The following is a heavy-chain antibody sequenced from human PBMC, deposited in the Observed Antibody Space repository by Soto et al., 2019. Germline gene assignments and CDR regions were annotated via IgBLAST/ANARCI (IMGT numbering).Heavy chain of an antibody. Sequence: ASVKVSCKASGYTFTSYAMHWVRQAPGQRLEWMGWINAGNGNTKYSQKFQGRVTITRDTSASTAYMELSSLRSEDTAVYYCARVPSDGYYYYGMDVWGQGTTLTVSS. CDR3: ARVPSDGYYYYGMDV. V-gene: IGHV1-3*01. J-gene: IGHJ6*02. CDR2: INAGNGNT. D-gene: IGHD1-26*01. CDR1: GYTFTSYA.